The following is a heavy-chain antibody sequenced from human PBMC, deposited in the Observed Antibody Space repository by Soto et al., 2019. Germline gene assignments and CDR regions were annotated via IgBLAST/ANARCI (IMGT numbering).Heavy chain of an antibody. Sequence: GESLKISCKGSGYSFTSYWIGWVRQMPGKGLEWMGIIYPGDSDTRYSPSFQGQVTISADKSISTAYLQWSSLKASDTAMYYCARQSTDYGGNYYYYYYGMDVWGQGTTVTVSS. D-gene: IGHD4-17*01. J-gene: IGHJ6*02. CDR1: GYSFTSYW. CDR3: ARQSTDYGGNYYYYYYGMDV. CDR2: IYPGDSDT. V-gene: IGHV5-51*01.